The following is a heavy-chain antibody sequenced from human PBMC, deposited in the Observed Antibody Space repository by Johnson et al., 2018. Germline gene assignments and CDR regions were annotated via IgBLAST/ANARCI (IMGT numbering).Heavy chain of an antibody. V-gene: IGHV4-59*01. CDR1: GGSISRYY. J-gene: IGHJ3*02. CDR2: IYYSGST. CDR3: ARNPVDYYDISGYYPWAFDI. D-gene: IGHD3-22*01. Sequence: QVQLQESGPGLVKPSETLSLTCTVSGGSISRYYWNWIRQPPGKGLEWIGYIYYSGSTIHNHPLKSRVTISVDMYKNQFSLELRSVTGEDTAVYYCARNPVDYYDISGYYPWAFDIGGKGRMFTVSS.